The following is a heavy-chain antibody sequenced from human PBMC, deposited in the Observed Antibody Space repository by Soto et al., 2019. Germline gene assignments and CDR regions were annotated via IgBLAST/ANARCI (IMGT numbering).Heavy chain of an antibody. V-gene: IGHV3-30*18. Sequence: GGSLRLSCAASGFTFSNFGMHWVRQAPGKGLEWVALISYYGSSKYYADSVKGRFTISRDNSKNTLYLQMNSLRPEDTAVYYCAKTPLLGDSTGWHFDYWGQGSLVTVSS. CDR2: ISYYGSSK. CDR3: AKTPLLGDSTGWHFDY. J-gene: IGHJ4*02. CDR1: GFTFSNFG. D-gene: IGHD6-19*01.